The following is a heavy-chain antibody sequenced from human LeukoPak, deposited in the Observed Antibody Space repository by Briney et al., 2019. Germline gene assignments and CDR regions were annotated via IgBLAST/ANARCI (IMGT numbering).Heavy chain of an antibody. CDR1: GFTFSSYG. CDR2: ISGSGGST. Sequence: GGSLRLSCAASGFTFSSYGMSWVRQAPGKGLEWVSAISGSGGSTYYADSVKGRFTISRDNSKNTLYLQMNSLRAEDTAVYYCAKDLLSGDYVGTMDVWGKGTTVTISS. D-gene: IGHD4-17*01. V-gene: IGHV3-23*01. J-gene: IGHJ6*03. CDR3: AKDLLSGDYVGTMDV.